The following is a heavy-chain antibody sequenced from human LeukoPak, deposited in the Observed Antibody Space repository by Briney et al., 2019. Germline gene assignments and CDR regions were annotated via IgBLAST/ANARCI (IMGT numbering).Heavy chain of an antibody. D-gene: IGHD6-19*01. CDR2: ISSTSSTI. V-gene: IGHV3-48*01. J-gene: IGHJ3*02. Sequence: RGSLRLSCAASGFTFSSYSMNWVRQAPGKGLEWVSYISSTSSTIYYADSVKGRFTISRDTAKNSLYLQMNSLRAEDTAVYSCARETGQYSSGWYAGAFDIWGQGTMVTVSS. CDR1: GFTFSSYS. CDR3: ARETGQYSSGWYAGAFDI.